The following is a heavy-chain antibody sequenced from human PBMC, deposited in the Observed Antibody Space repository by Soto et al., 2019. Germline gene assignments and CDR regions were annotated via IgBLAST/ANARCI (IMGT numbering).Heavy chain of an antibody. J-gene: IGHJ6*02. CDR3: ATLRIFGVFTDV. CDR1: GFTFSDYY. Sequence: QVHLVESGGALVKPGGSLRLSCAGSGFTFSDYYINWIRQAPGKGLEWISYIDSRGTIRYYADSVRGRFTISRYNARNSVYLQMSSLRAEDTAVYYCATLRIFGVFTDVWGQGTTVTVS. CDR2: IDSRGTIR. D-gene: IGHD3-3*01. V-gene: IGHV3-11*01.